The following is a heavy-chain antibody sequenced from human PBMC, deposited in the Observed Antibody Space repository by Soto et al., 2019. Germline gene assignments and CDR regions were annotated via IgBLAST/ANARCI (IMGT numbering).Heavy chain of an antibody. J-gene: IGHJ4*02. CDR2: IYYSGST. CDR3: ARLVSGWYYFDY. Sequence: PSETLSLTCTVSGGSISSYYWSWIRQPPGKGLEWIGYIYYSGSTNYNPSLKSRVTISVDTSKNQVSLKLSSVTAADTAMYYCARLVSGWYYFDYWGQGTLVTVSS. CDR1: GGSISSYY. V-gene: IGHV4-59*01. D-gene: IGHD6-19*01.